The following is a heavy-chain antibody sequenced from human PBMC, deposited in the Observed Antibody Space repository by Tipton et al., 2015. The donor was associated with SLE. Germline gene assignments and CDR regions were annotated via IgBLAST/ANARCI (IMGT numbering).Heavy chain of an antibody. CDR1: GFTFSSYW. J-gene: IGHJ3*01. D-gene: IGHD1-1*01. V-gene: IGHV3-7*01. CDR2: IKQDGSEK. CDR3: VREKLSANALDF. Sequence: SLRLSCAASGFTFSSYWMSWVRQAPGKGLEWVANIKQDGSEKYYEDSVKGRFTISRDNAKNSLYLQMSSLRVEDTAVYYCVREKLSANALDFWGQGTVVTVSS.